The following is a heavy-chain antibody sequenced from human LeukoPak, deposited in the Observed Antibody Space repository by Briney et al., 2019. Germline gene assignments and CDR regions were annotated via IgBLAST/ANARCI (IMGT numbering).Heavy chain of an antibody. CDR3: AGSGSYITPFDY. Sequence: ETLSLTCTVSGGSISSYYWSWIRQPPGKGLEWIGYIYYSGSTNYNPSLKSRVTISVDTSKNQFSLKLSSVTAADTAVYYCAGSGSYITPFDYWGQGTLVTVSS. CDR1: GGSISSYY. V-gene: IGHV4-59*08. D-gene: IGHD3-10*01. J-gene: IGHJ4*02. CDR2: IYYSGST.